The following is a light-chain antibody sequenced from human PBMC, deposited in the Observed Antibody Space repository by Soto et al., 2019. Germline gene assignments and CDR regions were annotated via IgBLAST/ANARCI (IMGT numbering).Light chain of an antibody. CDR2: EVS. J-gene: IGLJ3*02. Sequence: QSALTQPPSASGSLGQSVTISCTGTSSDIGDYNYVSWYQQHAGKAPKLMIYEVSQRPSGVPDRFSGSKSGNTASLTVSGLQAEDEADYYCGSYVGSKSFVFGGGTSSPS. CDR3: GSYVGSKSFV. CDR1: SSDIGDYNY. V-gene: IGLV2-8*01.